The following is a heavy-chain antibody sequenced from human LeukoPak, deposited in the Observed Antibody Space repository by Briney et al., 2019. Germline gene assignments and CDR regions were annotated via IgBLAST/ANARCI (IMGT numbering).Heavy chain of an antibody. Sequence: SETLSLTCSVSGGSISTYNWNWIRQPPGKGLEWIGYISYNGSPDYNPSFKSRVTMSVDTSKGHFSLKLTSLTAADTAVYYCARFRDTSSWHQEVFDYWGQGTLVTVSS. CDR3: ARFRDTSSWHQEVFDY. CDR1: GGSISTYN. V-gene: IGHV4-59*08. J-gene: IGHJ4*02. D-gene: IGHD2-2*01. CDR2: ISYNGSP.